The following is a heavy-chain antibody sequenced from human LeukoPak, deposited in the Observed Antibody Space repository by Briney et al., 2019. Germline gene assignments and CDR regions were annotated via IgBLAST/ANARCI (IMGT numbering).Heavy chain of an antibody. Sequence: PGGSLRLSCAASGFTFSSYAMSWVRQAPGKGLEWVSVISSSGGTTYYSDSVKGRFIISRDNSKNTLYLQMNSLRAEDTAVYYGAKAGIAVPATPEYCGQGTQVTVSS. CDR1: GFTFSSYA. CDR3: AKAGIAVPATPEY. CDR2: ISSSGGTT. D-gene: IGHD6-19*01. V-gene: IGHV3-23*01. J-gene: IGHJ4*02.